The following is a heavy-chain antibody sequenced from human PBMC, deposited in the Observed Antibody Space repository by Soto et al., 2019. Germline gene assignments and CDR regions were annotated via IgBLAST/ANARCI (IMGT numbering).Heavy chain of an antibody. CDR1: GFTFSRVS. D-gene: IGHD3-3*01. CDR2: ISSASSET. CDR3: AKVPSYDLPLPYFQH. J-gene: IGHJ1*01. Sequence: GGSLRLSCEASGFTFSRVSMNWVRQVPGKGLEWVASISSASSETWYADSVKGRFTISRDNSKNTLYLQMNSLRAEDTAVYYCAKVPSYDLPLPYFQHWGQGTLVTVSS. V-gene: IGHV3-21*04.